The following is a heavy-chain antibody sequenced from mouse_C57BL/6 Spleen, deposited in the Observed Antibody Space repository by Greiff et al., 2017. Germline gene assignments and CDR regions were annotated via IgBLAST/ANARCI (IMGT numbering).Heavy chain of an antibody. CDR1: GYTFTSYG. J-gene: IGHJ2*01. CDR3: AREGVTTLVVPHFDY. CDR2: IYPRSGNT. D-gene: IGHD1-1*01. Sequence: QVQLQQSGAELARPGASVKLSCKASGYTFTSYGISWVKQRTGQGLEWIGEIYPRSGNTYYNEKFKGKATLTADKPSSTAYMVLRSLTSEDSAVYFCAREGVTTLVVPHFDYWGQGTTLTVSS. V-gene: IGHV1-81*01.